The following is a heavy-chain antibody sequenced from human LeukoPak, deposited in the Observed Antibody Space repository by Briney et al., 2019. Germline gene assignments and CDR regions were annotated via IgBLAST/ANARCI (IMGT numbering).Heavy chain of an antibody. CDR3: ARDLGSLVVPAATPDY. V-gene: IGHV1-2*02. J-gene: IGHJ4*02. Sequence: GASVKVSCKPSGYTFTGYYMHWVRQAPGQALEWMGWINPNSGGTNYAQKFQGRVTMTGDTSISTAYMELSRLRSDDTAVYYCARDLGSLVVPAATPDYWGQGTLVTVSS. CDR2: INPNSGGT. D-gene: IGHD2-2*01. CDR1: GYTFTGYY.